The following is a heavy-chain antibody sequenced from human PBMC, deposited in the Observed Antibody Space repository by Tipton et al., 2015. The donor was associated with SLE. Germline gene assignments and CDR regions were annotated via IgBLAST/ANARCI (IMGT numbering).Heavy chain of an antibody. CDR1: GFSFSTYP. J-gene: IGHJ4*02. D-gene: IGHD6-19*01. CDR3: AASSDSQWLARVDH. Sequence: SLRLSCAASGFSFSTYPMHWVRQAPGKGLEWVAVLSYDGTYQYYADSVKGRFTISRDNSKNTLYPQMISLRSEDTAVYYCAASSDSQWLARVDHWGQGTLVTVSS. V-gene: IGHV3-30*04. CDR2: LSYDGTYQ.